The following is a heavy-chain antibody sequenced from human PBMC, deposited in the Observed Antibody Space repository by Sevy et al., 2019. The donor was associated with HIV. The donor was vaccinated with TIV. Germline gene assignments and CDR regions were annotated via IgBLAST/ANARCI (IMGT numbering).Heavy chain of an antibody. D-gene: IGHD2-15*01. CDR2: ISAHNGDT. J-gene: IGHJ4*02. CDR3: ARDYCSGGSCYGALAY. Sequence: ASVKVSCKASGYSFPRYGISWVRQAPGQGLEWMGWISAHNGDTNYAQKFQGRITMTTDTSTSTAYMELRSLRSDDTAVYYCARDYCSGGSCYGALAYWGQGTLVTVSS. CDR1: GYSFPRYG. V-gene: IGHV1-18*01.